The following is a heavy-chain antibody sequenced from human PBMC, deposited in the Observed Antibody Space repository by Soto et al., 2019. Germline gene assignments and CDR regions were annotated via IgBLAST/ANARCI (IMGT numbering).Heavy chain of an antibody. D-gene: IGHD2-15*01. CDR1: GYTFTSYA. CDR3: ARDLGYALPDY. J-gene: IGHJ4*02. CDR2: INAGNGNT. V-gene: IGHV1-3*01. Sequence: EASVKVSCKASGYTFTSYAMHCVRQAPGQRLEWMGWINAGNGNTKYSQKFQGRVTITRDTSASTAYMELSSLRSEDTAVYYCARDLGYALPDYWGQGTLVTVSS.